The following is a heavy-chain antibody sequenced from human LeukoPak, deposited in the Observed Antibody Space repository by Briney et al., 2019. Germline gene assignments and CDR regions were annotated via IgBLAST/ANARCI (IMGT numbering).Heavy chain of an antibody. V-gene: IGHV4-38-2*02. CDR3: GGDRPTGYYDY. CDR2: ISHSGIT. CDR1: SYSISSGYY. D-gene: IGHD3-9*01. Sequence: SETLSLTCTVSSYSISSGYYWGWIRQPPGKGLEWIASISHSGITYYNPSLKSRVTISVDTSKNQFSLKLTSVTAADTAVYYCGGDRPTGYYDYWGQGILVTVSS. J-gene: IGHJ4*02.